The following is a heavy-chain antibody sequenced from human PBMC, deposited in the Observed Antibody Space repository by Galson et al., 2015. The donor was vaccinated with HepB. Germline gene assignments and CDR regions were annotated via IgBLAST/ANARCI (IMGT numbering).Heavy chain of an antibody. J-gene: IGHJ3*02. CDR3: ARLPQKTGIAAMSSAFDI. V-gene: IGHV1-2*02. CDR2: INPNSGGT. Sequence: SVKVSCKASGYTFTGYSMHWVRQAPGQGLEWMGWINPNSGGTNYAQKFQGRVTMTRDTSISTAYMELSRLRSDDTAVYYCARLPQKTGIAAMSSAFDIWGQGTMVTVSS. CDR1: GYTFTGYS. D-gene: IGHD6-13*01.